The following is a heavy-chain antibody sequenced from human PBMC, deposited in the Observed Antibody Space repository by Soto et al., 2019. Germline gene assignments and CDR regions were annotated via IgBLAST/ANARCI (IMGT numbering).Heavy chain of an antibody. CDR2: IKSKTDGGTT. CDR3: ATGLLRYYAY. CDR1: GFTFSNAW. J-gene: IGHJ4*01. Sequence: LRLSCAASGFTFSNAWMSWVRQAPGKGLEWVGRIKSKTDGGTTDYAAPVKGRFTISRDDSKNTLYLQMNSLNTEDTAVYYCATGLLRYYAYWGHGTLVTVSS. D-gene: IGHD3-9*01. V-gene: IGHV3-15*01.